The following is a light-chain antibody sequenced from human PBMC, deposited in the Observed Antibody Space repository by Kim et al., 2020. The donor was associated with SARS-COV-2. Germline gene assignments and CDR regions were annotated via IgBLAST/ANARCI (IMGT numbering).Light chain of an antibody. Sequence: SSELTQDPAVSVALGQTVRITCQGDSLRSYYATWYQKPGQAPIVVIYGKNNRPSGIPDRFSGSSSGNTASLTITGTQAGDEADYYCNSRDSNDNVVFGGGTQLTVL. CDR1: SLRSYY. CDR3: NSRDSNDNVV. V-gene: IGLV3-19*01. J-gene: IGLJ2*01. CDR2: GKN.